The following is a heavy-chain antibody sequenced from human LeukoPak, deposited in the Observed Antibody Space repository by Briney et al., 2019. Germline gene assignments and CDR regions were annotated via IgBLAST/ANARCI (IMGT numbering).Heavy chain of an antibody. J-gene: IGHJ4*02. CDR2: VSNSGDTT. CDR3: ANIGSSTFGSTGF. D-gene: IGHD3-16*01. CDR1: GFTFSTYG. Sequence: GGSLRLSCVASGFTFSTYGMIWVRQAPGKGPEWVSLVSNSGDTTNYADSVKGRFTISRDDSKNTLYLQMDSLRAEDTAAYYCANIGSSTFGSTGFWGQGTLVTVSS. V-gene: IGHV3-23*01.